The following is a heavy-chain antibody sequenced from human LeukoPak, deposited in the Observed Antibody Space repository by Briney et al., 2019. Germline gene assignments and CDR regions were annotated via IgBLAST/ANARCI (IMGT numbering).Heavy chain of an antibody. CDR3: APYGSGSSIPNDAFDI. CDR1: GGSISSSSYY. V-gene: IGHV4-39*07. CDR2: IYYSGST. D-gene: IGHD3-10*01. Sequence: SETLSLTCTVSGGSISSSSYYWGWIRQPPGKGLEWIGSIYYSGSTYYNPSLKSRVTISVDTSKNQFSLKLSSVTAADTAVYYCAPYGSGSSIPNDAFDIWGQGTTVTVSS. J-gene: IGHJ3*02.